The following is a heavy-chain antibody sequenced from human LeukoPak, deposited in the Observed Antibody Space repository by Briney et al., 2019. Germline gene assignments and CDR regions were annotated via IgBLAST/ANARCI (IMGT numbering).Heavy chain of an antibody. CDR2: ISGSGGST. CDR3: AKAGRDSSSWYGTFDY. D-gene: IGHD6-13*01. V-gene: IGHV3-23*01. CDR1: GFTFSSYA. Sequence: GGSLRLSCAASGFTFSSYAMSWVSQAPGKGLEWVSAISGSGGSTYYADSVKGRFTISRDNSKNTLYLQMNSLRAEDTAVYYCAKAGRDSSSWYGTFDYWGQGTLVTVSS. J-gene: IGHJ4*02.